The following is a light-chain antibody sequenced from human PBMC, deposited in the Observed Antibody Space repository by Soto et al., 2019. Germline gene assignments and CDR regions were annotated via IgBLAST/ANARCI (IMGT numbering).Light chain of an antibody. CDR3: SSYTTWSTLV. V-gene: IGLV2-14*01. CDR1: SSDVGAYDF. CDR2: DVT. J-gene: IGLJ2*01. Sequence: QSALTQPASVSGSPGQSINISCTGTSSDVGAYDFVSWYQHSPGKAPKLVTFDVTHRPPGISDRFSGSKSANTASLTISGLQAADEAFYYCSSYTTWSTLVFGGGTKLTVL.